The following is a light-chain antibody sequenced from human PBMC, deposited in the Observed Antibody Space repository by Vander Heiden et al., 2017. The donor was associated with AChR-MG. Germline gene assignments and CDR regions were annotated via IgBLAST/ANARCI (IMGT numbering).Light chain of an antibody. J-gene: IGLJ3*02. CDR1: SSDVGGFNY. CDR3: ISYTRSDTWV. V-gene: IGLV2-14*03. CDR2: DVS. Sequence: ALTQPASVSGAPGQSITISCTGTSSDVGGFNYVSWFQQRPGKAPEVFISDVSYRPSGVSDRFSGSKSGNTASLTISRLQAEDEADYYCISYTRSDTWVFGGGTKLTVL.